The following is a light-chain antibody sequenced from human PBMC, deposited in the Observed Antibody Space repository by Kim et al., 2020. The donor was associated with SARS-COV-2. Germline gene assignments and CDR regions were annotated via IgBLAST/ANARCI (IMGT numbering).Light chain of an antibody. CDR1: RNLYYRGTNKDY. Sequence: ATIRCRSSRNLYYRGTNKDYVAWYQQKPGQPPKLLIFWSSSRNSGVPDRFSASGSGTDFTLTIRSLQAEDVGIYYCQQYYRSPPYTFGQGPKLEI. V-gene: IGKV4-1*01. CDR2: WSS. J-gene: IGKJ2*01. CDR3: QQYYRSPPYT.